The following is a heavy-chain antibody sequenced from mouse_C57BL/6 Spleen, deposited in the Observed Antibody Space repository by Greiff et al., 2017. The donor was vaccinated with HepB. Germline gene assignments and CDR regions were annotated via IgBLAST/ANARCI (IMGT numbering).Heavy chain of an antibody. J-gene: IGHJ4*01. CDR2: IYPGSGNT. CDR3: ARGRYDYGRAMDY. V-gene: IGHV1-76*01. CDR1: GYTFTDYY. Sequence: VQLQQSGAELVRPGASVKLSCKASGYTFTDYYINWVKQRPGQGLEWIARIYPGSGNTYYNEKFKGKATLTAEKSSSTAYMQLSSLTSEDSAVYFCARGRYDYGRAMDYWGQGTSVTVSS. D-gene: IGHD2-4*01.